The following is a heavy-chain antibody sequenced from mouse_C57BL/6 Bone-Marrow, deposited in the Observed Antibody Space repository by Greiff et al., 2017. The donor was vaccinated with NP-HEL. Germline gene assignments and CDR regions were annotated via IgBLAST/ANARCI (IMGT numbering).Heavy chain of an antibody. J-gene: IGHJ3*01. V-gene: IGHV2-2*01. CDR1: GFSLTSYG. CDR2: IWSGGST. Sequence: QVQLKQSGPGLVQPSQSLSITCTVSGFSLTSYGVHWVRQSPGKGLEWLGVIWSGGSTDNNAAFISRQSISKDNSKSQVFFKMNSLQADVTALYYCARNYYGSRSWFAYWGQGTLVTVSA. D-gene: IGHD1-1*01. CDR3: ARNYYGSRSWFAY.